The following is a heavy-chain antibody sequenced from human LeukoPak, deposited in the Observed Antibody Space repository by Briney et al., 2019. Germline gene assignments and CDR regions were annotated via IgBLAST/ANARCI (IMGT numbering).Heavy chain of an antibody. CDR1: GFTVSSNY. Sequence: GGSLRLSCAASGFTVSSNYMSWVRQAPGKGLEWVSVIYSGGSTYYADSVKGRFTISRDNSKNTLYLQMNSLRAEDTAVYYCAKDAGQWLVPPPSTDAFDIWGQGTMVTVSS. CDR3: AKDAGQWLVPPPSTDAFDI. CDR2: IYSGGST. J-gene: IGHJ3*02. V-gene: IGHV3-53*01. D-gene: IGHD6-19*01.